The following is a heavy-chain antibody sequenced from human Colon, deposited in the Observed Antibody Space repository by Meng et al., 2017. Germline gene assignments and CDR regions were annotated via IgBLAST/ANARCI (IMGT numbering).Heavy chain of an antibody. Sequence: QVQLVQSGAEVKKPGASVKVSCKASGYSFTTYSMHWVRQAPGQGLEWMAWIKTANGNAVYSETFQGRLTITRDASASTVNMELSSLGSEDTAVYYCATDFSPRGDYWGQGTLVTVSS. CDR3: ATDFSPRGDY. CDR2: IKTANGNA. J-gene: IGHJ4*02. V-gene: IGHV1-3*04. CDR1: GYSFTTYS. D-gene: IGHD3-3*01.